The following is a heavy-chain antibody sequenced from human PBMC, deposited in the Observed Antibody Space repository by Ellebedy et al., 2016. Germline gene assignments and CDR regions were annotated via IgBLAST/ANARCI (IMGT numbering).Heavy chain of an antibody. J-gene: IGHJ4*02. Sequence: GGSLRLSXAVSGFTVTSNDMSWVRQAPGKGLEWVSAISGSGGSTYYADSVKGRFTISRDNSKNTLYLQMNSLRAEDTAVYYCAKDRTRIAAAGYFDYWGQGTLVTVSS. CDR3: AKDRTRIAAAGYFDY. D-gene: IGHD6-13*01. CDR1: GFTVTSND. CDR2: ISGSGGST. V-gene: IGHV3-23*01.